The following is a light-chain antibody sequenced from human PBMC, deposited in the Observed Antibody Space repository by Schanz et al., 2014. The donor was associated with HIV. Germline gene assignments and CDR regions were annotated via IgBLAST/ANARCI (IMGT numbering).Light chain of an antibody. CDR2: VAS. J-gene: IGKJ2*01. CDR1: QSVGTY. CDR3: QQRSNWPPMYT. V-gene: IGKV3-11*01. Sequence: EIVLTQSPGTLALSPGERAILSCRASQSVGTYLAWYQQRPGQAPRLLIYVASNRATGIPARFSGSGSGTDFTLTISSLEPEDFAVYYCQQRSNWPPMYTFGQGTKLEIK.